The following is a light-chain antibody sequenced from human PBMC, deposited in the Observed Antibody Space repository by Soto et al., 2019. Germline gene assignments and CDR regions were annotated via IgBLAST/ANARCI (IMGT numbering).Light chain of an antibody. J-gene: IGKJ1*01. CDR2: WAS. CDR1: QXIFYISNHQND. V-gene: IGKV4-1*01. CDR3: QQSLSTRT. Sequence: IVMTHSPDALAVSLAERAPIHXXSSQXIFYISNHQNDLAGYQQKPGQPPXXRIYWASTRASGVPDRFIGSGCGRDFTLTISSLQAGDVAVSYCQQSLSTRTFGPGTNVEIK.